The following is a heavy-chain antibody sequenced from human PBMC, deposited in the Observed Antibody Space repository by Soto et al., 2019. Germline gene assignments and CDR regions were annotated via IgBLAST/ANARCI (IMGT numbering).Heavy chain of an antibody. J-gene: IGHJ5*02. Sequence: GASVKVSCKASGYTFTCYAMHWVRQAPGQRLEWMGWINAGNGNTKYSQKFQGRVTITRDTSASTAYMELSSLRSEDTAVYYCAHSYSSGVNWFDPWGQGTLVTVS. V-gene: IGHV1-3*01. CDR2: INAGNGNT. CDR3: AHSYSSGVNWFDP. D-gene: IGHD6-19*01. CDR1: GYTFTCYA.